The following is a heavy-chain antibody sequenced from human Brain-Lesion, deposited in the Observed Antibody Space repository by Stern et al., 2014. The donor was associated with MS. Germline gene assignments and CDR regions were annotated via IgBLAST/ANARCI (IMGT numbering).Heavy chain of an antibody. J-gene: IGHJ6*02. V-gene: IGHV3-7*01. CDR1: GFTFGNYW. CDR3: ARVYNTIYGIVTQRGSGMDV. CDR2: IKEDGPEK. D-gene: IGHD3-3*01. Sequence: EMQLVESGGGLVQPGGSLTISCTAAGFTFGNYWMTWVRQAPGKGLEGVANIKEDGPEKNYVDSVKGRFTISRDNARNSLYLQMNSLRVEDTALYYCARVYNTIYGIVTQRGSGMDVWGQGTTVIVSS.